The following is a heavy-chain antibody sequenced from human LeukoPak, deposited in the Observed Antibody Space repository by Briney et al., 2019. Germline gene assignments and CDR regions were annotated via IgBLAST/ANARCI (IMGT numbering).Heavy chain of an antibody. V-gene: IGHV3-7*01. Sequence: GGSLRLSCAASGFTFSSYWMSWVRQAPGKGLEGVANIKQDGSGKYYVDSVKGRFTISRDNAKNSLYLQMNSLRAEDTAVYYCARDRVLLSTSPLDYWGQGTLVTVSS. CDR3: ARDRVLLSTSPLDY. CDR2: IKQDGSGK. D-gene: IGHD2/OR15-2a*01. J-gene: IGHJ4*02. CDR1: GFTFSSYW.